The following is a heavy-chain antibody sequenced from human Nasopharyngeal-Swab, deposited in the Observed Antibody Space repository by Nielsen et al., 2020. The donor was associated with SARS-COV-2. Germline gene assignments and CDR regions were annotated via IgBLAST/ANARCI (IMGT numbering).Heavy chain of an antibody. CDR2: SYYSGNTDN. V-gene: IGHV4-59*01. D-gene: IGHD3-3*02. CDR3: ARDPKSSPRGAFDI. CDR1: GGSFSGYY. Sequence: SETLSLTCAVYGGSFSGYYGSWIRQPPGKGLEWNGYSYYSGNTDNDYNPSLRRRVTISVDTSKNQVSLRLTSVTAADTAVYYCARDPKSSPRGAFDIWGQGALFTVSS. J-gene: IGHJ4*02.